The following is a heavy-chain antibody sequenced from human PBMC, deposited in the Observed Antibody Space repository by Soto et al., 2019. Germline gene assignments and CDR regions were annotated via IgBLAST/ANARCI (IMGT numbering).Heavy chain of an antibody. CDR1: GFTFSSYW. CDR2: ITNDGNSA. J-gene: IGHJ6*03. CDR3: ARDIWGRPDG. Sequence: VQLVESGGGLVQPGGSLRLSCAASGFTFSSYWMQWVRQTPGKGLVWVGRITNDGNSAYYADSVKGRFTISRDNAKNTLYLQMNGLRDDDTSVFYCARDIWGRPDGWGKWTTFSVTS. D-gene: IGHD3-16*01. V-gene: IGHV3-74*01.